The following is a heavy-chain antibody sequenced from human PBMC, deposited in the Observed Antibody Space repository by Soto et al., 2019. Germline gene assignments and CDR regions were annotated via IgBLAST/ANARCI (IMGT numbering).Heavy chain of an antibody. V-gene: IGHV3-30*18. Sequence: QVHLVESGGGVVQPGTTLRLSWTASGFRFSDYGMDWVRQAPGKGLEWVSRVLDDGSKKYYADSVKGRFTISRDNPRNKLYLQMDSLRADDTAVYYCVKDLALMGDYWGQGTKVTVSS. J-gene: IGHJ4*02. CDR1: GFRFSDYG. D-gene: IGHD3-16*01. CDR2: VLDDGSKK. CDR3: VKDLALMGDY.